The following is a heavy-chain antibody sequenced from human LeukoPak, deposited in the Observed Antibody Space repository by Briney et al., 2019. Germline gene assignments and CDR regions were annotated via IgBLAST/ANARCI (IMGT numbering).Heavy chain of an antibody. CDR1: GFTFSSYA. J-gene: IGHJ1*01. D-gene: IGHD3-10*01. CDR2: ISGSGDST. V-gene: IGHV3-23*01. CDR3: AKDQGYYGSGSYKEYFQX. Sequence: GGSLRLSCAASGFTFSSYAMTWVRQAPGKGLEWVSAISGSGDSTYYADSVKGRFTTSRDNSKNTLYLQMNSLRAEDTAVYYCAKDQGYYGSGSYKEYFQXXXQXTXXXVSS.